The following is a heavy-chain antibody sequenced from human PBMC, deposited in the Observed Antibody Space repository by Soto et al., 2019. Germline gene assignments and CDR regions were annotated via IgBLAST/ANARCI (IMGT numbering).Heavy chain of an antibody. CDR2: ISGSGGST. CDR3: AKSTGYYYGSGDDY. V-gene: IGHV3-23*01. CDR1: GFTFSSYA. J-gene: IGHJ4*02. D-gene: IGHD3-10*01. Sequence: SLRLSCAASGFTFSSYAMSWVRQAPGKGLEWVSAISGSGGSTYYADSVKGRFTISRDNSKNTLYLQMNSLRAEDTAVYYCAKSTGYYYGSGDDYWGQGTLLTVSS.